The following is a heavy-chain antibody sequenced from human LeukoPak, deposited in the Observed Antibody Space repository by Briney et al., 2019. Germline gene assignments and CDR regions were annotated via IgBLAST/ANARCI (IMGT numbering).Heavy chain of an antibody. CDR2: ISSSSSYI. CDR1: GFTFSSYW. D-gene: IGHD6-13*01. J-gene: IGHJ4*02. Sequence: GGSLRLSCAASGFTFSSYWMSWVRQAPGKGLEWVSSISSSSSYIYYADSVKGRFTISRDNAKNSLYLQMNSLRAEDTAVYYCARAAAGLKIDYWGQGTLVTVSS. V-gene: IGHV3-21*01. CDR3: ARAAAGLKIDY.